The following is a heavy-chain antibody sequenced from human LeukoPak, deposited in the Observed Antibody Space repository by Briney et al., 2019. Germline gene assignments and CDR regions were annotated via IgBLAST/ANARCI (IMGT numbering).Heavy chain of an antibody. D-gene: IGHD5-18*01. CDR1: GYTFTSYD. Sequence: ASVKVSCKASGYTFTSYDINWVRQATGQGLEWMGWMNPNSGNTGYAQKFQGRVTMTRNTSISTAYLELSRLRSEGTAVYYCASSGGVDTYHYWGQGTLVTVSS. V-gene: IGHV1-8*01. J-gene: IGHJ4*02. CDR3: ASSGGVDTYHY. CDR2: MNPNSGNT.